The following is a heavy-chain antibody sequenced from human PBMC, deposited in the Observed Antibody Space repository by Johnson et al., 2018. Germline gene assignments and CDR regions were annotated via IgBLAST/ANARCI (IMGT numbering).Heavy chain of an antibody. D-gene: IGHD3-3*02. J-gene: IGHJ6*02. CDR2: ISDNGTII. Sequence: VQLVESGGGLVKPGGSLRLSCAAAGFSFSYYDMSWIRQAPGKGLEWISFISDNGTIIYYADSVKGRFTMSRDHARKSLYLQMNTLRVEDTAVYYRARGSSCYHFWSGTSYFGMGVGGRGTTVIGSS. CDR3: ARGSSCYHFWSGTSYFGMGV. CDR1: GFSFSYYD. V-gene: IGHV3-11*01.